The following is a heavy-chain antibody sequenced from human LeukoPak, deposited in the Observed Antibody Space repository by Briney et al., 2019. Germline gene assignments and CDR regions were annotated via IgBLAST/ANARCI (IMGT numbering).Heavy chain of an antibody. V-gene: IGHV3-23*01. CDR1: GFTSSSYA. CDR3: AKDDVRGSY. Sequence: GGSLRLSCAASGFTSSSYAMSWVRQAPGKGLEWVSAISGSGGNTYYADSVKGRFTISRDNSKNTLYLQRNSLRAEDTAVYYCAKDDVRGSYWGQGTLVTVSS. J-gene: IGHJ4*02. D-gene: IGHD3-16*01. CDR2: ISGSGGNT.